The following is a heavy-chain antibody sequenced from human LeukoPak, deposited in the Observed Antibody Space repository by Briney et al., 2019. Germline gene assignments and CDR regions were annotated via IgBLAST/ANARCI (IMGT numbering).Heavy chain of an antibody. J-gene: IGHJ4*02. Sequence: ETLSLTCTVSGGSISSSYWSWIRQPPGKGLEWIGYIDYSGNTNYNPSLKSRVTISVERSKNQFSLKLSSVTAADTAVYYCARATSYGDYVDYWGQGTLVTVSS. CDR1: GGSISSSY. CDR3: ARATSYGDYVDY. V-gene: IGHV4-59*08. D-gene: IGHD4-17*01. CDR2: IDYSGNT.